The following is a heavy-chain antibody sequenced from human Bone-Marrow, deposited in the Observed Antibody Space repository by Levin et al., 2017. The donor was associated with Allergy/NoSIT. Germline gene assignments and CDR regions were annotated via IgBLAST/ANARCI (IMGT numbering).Heavy chain of an antibody. CDR2: ISGSGGSI. D-gene: IGHD4-17*01. Sequence: GGSLRLSCAASGFTFRNYGMSWVRQAPGKGLEWVSAISGSGGSIYYADSVKGRFTISRDNSKNTLYLQMNSLRAEDTAVYYCAKDGPDYGDYDDFFDYWGQGTLVTVSS. CDR3: AKDGPDYGDYDDFFDY. CDR1: GFTFRNYG. V-gene: IGHV3-23*01. J-gene: IGHJ4*02.